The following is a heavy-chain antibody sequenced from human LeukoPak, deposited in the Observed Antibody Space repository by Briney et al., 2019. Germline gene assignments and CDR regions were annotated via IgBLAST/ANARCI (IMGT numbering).Heavy chain of an antibody. CDR2: INHSGST. CDR3: ARGGGEYDFWSGYSGYYMDV. J-gene: IGHJ6*03. Sequence: SETLSLTCAVYGGSFSGYYWSWIRQPPGKGLEWIGEINHSGSTNYNPSLKSRVTISVDTSKNQFSLKLSSVTAADTAVYYCARGGGEYDFWSGYSGYYMDVWGKGTTVTVSS. V-gene: IGHV4-34*01. CDR1: GGSFSGYY. D-gene: IGHD3-3*01.